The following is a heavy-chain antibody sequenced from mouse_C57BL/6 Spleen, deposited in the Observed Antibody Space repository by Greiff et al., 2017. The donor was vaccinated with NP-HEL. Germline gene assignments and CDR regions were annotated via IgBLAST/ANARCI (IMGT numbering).Heavy chain of an antibody. CDR3: AREKYYCSPFAY. V-gene: IGHV1-64*01. J-gene: IGHJ3*01. D-gene: IGHD1-1*01. Sequence: QVQLQQPGAELVKPGASVKLSCKASGYTFTSYWMHWVKQRHGQGLEWIGMIHPNSGSTKYNEKFKSKATLTIDKSSSTVYMQLSSLTSEDSAVYYCAREKYYCSPFAYWGQGTLVTVSA. CDR2: IHPNSGST. CDR1: GYTFTSYW.